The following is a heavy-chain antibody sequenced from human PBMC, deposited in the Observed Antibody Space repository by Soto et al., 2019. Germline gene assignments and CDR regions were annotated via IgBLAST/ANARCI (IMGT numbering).Heavy chain of an antibody. J-gene: IGHJ4*02. CDR1: GYTFTSHD. D-gene: IGHD1-26*01. CDR2: MNPDSGDT. V-gene: IGHV1-8*01. CDR3: TRGQVWEQDY. Sequence: QVQLVQSGAEVTEPGASVKVSCRTSGYTFTSHDINWVRQAPGQGLEWMGWMNPDSGDTGYAQKFQGRVTLNRNTAISTAYMELSGLTSDDTAVYYCTRGQVWEQDYWGQGTLVTVSS.